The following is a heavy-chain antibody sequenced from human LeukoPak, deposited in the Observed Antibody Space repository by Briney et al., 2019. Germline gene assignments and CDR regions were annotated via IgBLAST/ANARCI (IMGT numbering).Heavy chain of an antibody. V-gene: IGHV4-4*07. CDR2: IYTRGRT. J-gene: IGHJ4*02. D-gene: IGHD6-6*01. CDR3: ARDPQLGPFDY. Sequence: SETLSLTCTVSGGSISSYYWSWIRQPAGKGLEWIGRIYTRGRTNYNPSLKSRVTVSVDTSKKQFSLKLSSVTAADTAVYYCARDPQLGPFDYWGQGTLVTVSS. CDR1: GGSISSYY.